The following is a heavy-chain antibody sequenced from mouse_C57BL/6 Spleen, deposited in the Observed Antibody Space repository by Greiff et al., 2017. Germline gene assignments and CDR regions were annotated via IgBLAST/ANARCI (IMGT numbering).Heavy chain of an antibody. CDR2: ISSGSSTI. CDR1: GFTFSDYG. Sequence: DVKLVESGGGLVKPGGSLKLSCAASGFTFSDYGMHWVRQAPEKGLEWVAYISSGSSTIYYADTVKGRFTISRDNAKNTLFLQMTRLRAEDTAMYYCARPEEMAYWGQGTLVTVSA. CDR3: ARPEEMAY. J-gene: IGHJ3*01. V-gene: IGHV5-17*01.